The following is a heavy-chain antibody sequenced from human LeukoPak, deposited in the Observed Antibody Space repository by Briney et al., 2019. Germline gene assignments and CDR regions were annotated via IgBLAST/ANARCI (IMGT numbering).Heavy chain of an antibody. CDR1: GGNFSSYA. V-gene: IGHV1-69*13. CDR3: ASTTEWDGGNGRVFYYYMDV. Sequence: SVKVSCKASGGNFSSYAISWVRQAPGQGLEWMGGIIPIFGTANYAQKFQGRVTITADESTSTAYMELSSLRSEDTAVYYCASTTEWDGGNGRVFYYYMDVWGKGTTVTVSS. D-gene: IGHD4-23*01. CDR2: IIPIFGTA. J-gene: IGHJ6*03.